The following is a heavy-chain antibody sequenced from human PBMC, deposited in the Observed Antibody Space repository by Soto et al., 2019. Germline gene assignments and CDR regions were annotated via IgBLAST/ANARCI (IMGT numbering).Heavy chain of an antibody. V-gene: IGHV3-43*01. CDR1: GFTFDDYT. Sequence: GGSLRLSCAASGFTFDDYTMHWVRQAPGKGLEWVSLISWDGGSTYYADSVKGRFTISRDNSKNSLYLQMNSLRTEDTALYYCAKDFKRYYDILTGQKGYYYGMDVWGQGTTVTVSS. D-gene: IGHD3-9*01. CDR2: ISWDGGST. CDR3: AKDFKRYYDILTGQKGYYYGMDV. J-gene: IGHJ6*02.